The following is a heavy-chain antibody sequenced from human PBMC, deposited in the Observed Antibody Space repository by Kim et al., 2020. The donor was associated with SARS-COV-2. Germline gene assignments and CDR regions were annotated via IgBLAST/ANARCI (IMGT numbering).Heavy chain of an antibody. D-gene: IGHD3-22*01. CDR2: INHSGST. J-gene: IGHJ3*02. V-gene: IGHV4-34*01. Sequence: SETLSLTCAVYGGSFSGYYWSWIRQPPGKGLEWIGEINHSGSTNYNPSLKSRVTISVDTSKNQFSLKLSSVTAADTAVYYCARSPLSSGYAFDIWGQGTMVTVSS. CDR1: GGSFSGYY. CDR3: ARSPLSSGYAFDI.